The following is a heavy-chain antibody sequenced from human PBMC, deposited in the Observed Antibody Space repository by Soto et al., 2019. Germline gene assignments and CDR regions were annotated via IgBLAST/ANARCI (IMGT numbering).Heavy chain of an antibody. J-gene: IGHJ4*02. CDR3: AKCDPSGDFDWLLTFSDY. V-gene: IGHV3-23*01. D-gene: IGHD3-9*01. Sequence: PGGSLRLSCAASGFTFSSYAMSWVRQAPGKGLEWVSGISGSGGSTYYADSVKGRFTISRDNSKNTLYLQMNSLRAEDTAVYYCAKCDPSGDFDWLLTFSDYWGQGTLVTVSS. CDR2: ISGSGGST. CDR1: GFTFSSYA.